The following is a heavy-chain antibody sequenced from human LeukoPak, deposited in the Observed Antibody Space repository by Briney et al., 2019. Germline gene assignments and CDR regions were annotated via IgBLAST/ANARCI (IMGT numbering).Heavy chain of an antibody. V-gene: IGHV3-53*01. Sequence: GGSLRLSCVASGFTVSSFYMSWVRQAPGKGLEWVSVIYTGGGTFYADSVKGRFTISRDNYKNTLFLQMNSLRAEDAAVYYCARARGYSGYESKWYFYGMDVWGQGTTVTVSS. CDR1: GFTVSSFY. J-gene: IGHJ6*02. D-gene: IGHD5-12*01. CDR3: ARARGYSGYESKWYFYGMDV. CDR2: IYTGGGT.